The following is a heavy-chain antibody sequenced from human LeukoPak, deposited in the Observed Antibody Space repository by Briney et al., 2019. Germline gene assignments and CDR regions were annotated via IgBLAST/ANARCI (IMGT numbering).Heavy chain of an antibody. CDR3: ARRYFDL. CDR1: GFTFNNYW. Sequence: GGSLRLSCAASGFTFNNYWMSWVRQAPGKGLEWVANIKQDGSEIYYVDSVKGRFTISRDNAKNSLYLQMNSLRVEDTGLYYCARRYFDLWGRGTLVTVSS. CDR2: IKQDGSEI. V-gene: IGHV3-7*01. J-gene: IGHJ2*01.